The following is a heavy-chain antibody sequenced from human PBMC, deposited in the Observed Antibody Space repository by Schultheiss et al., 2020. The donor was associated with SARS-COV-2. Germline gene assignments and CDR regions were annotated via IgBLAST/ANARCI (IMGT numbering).Heavy chain of an antibody. V-gene: IGHV3-21*04. J-gene: IGHJ4*02. D-gene: IGHD5-12*01. Sequence: GGSLRLSCAASGFTFSSYAMSWVRQAPGKGLEWVSSISSSSSYIYYADSVKGRFTISRHNSKNTLYLQMNSLRAEDTAVYYCARVRDSGYDFDYWGQGTLVTVSS. CDR1: GFTFSSYA. CDR2: ISSSSSYI. CDR3: ARVRDSGYDFDY.